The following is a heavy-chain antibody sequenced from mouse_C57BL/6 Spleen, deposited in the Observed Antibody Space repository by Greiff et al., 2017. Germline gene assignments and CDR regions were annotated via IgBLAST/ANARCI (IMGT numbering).Heavy chain of an antibody. D-gene: IGHD2-12*01. J-gene: IGHJ4*01. CDR2: ISYDGST. CDR1: GYSITSGYY. V-gene: IGHV3-6*01. Sequence: EVQLQESGPGLVKPSPSLSLTCSVTGYSITSGYYWYWIRQFPGNQLEWMGYISYDGSTNYNPSLKNRISITRDTATNPFFLKLNSVTTEDTTTYYYARDAYYNNYAMDYWGQGTSVTVSS. CDR3: ARDAYYNNYAMDY.